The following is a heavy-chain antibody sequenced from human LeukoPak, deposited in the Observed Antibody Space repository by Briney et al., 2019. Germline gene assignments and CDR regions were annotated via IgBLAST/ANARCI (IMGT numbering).Heavy chain of an antibody. CDR3: ARHSTHCISGSCYGPSFDP. V-gene: IGHV4-59*08. J-gene: IGHJ5*02. Sequence: SETLSLTCTVSGGSMSSYYWSWIRQPPGKGPEWVGYIYYSGSANYNPSLKSRVTISVDTSKNQFSLKLSSVTAADTAVYYCARHSTHCISGSCYGPSFDPWGQGTLVTVSS. CDR1: GGSMSSYY. CDR2: IYYSGSA. D-gene: IGHD2-15*01.